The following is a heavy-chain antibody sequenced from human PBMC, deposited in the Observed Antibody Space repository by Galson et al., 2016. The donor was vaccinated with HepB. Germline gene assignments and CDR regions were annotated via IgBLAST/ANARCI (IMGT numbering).Heavy chain of an antibody. CDR3: ARLLITSGPGWGRPCDY. D-gene: IGHD1-20*01. V-gene: IGHV3-23*01. Sequence: SLRLSCAASGFTFSSYAMSWVRQAPGKGLEWVSGISGTGGSTYYADCVKGRFTISRDNAKNSLYLQMYSLRDEDTAVYYCARLLITSGPGWGRPCDYWGQGTLVTVSS. J-gene: IGHJ4*02. CDR2: ISGTGGST. CDR1: GFTFSSYA.